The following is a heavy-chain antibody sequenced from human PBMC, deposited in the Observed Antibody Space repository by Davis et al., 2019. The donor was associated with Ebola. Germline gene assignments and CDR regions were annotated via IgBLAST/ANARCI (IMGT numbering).Heavy chain of an antibody. CDR1: GYTFTSYG. J-gene: IGHJ6*02. CDR3: ARDGGEICSSTSCFHGLDV. Sequence: ASVKVSCKASGYTFTSYGISWVRQAPGQGLEWMGWISAYNGNTNYAQKLQGRVTMTTDTSTSTAYMELRSLRSDDTAVYYCARDGGEICSSTSCFHGLDVWGLGTTVTVSS. CDR2: ISAYNGNT. D-gene: IGHD2-2*01. V-gene: IGHV1-18*01.